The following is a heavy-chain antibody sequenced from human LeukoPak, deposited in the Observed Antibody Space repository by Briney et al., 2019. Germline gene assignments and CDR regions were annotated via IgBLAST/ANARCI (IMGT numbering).Heavy chain of an antibody. CDR1: GFTFSSHS. Sequence: GGSLRLSCAASGFTFSSHSMNWVRQAPGKGLEWVGRIKGKSDGGTTHYAAPVKGRFTISRDDSKNMLFLQMNTLKTEDTAMYYCSYNMDVWGPGTTVTVSS. J-gene: IGHJ6*02. V-gene: IGHV3-15*06. D-gene: IGHD1-1*01. CDR2: IKGKSDGGTT. CDR3: SYNMDV.